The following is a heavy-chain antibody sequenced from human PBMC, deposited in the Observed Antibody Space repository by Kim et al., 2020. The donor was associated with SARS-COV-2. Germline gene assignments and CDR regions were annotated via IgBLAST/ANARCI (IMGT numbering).Heavy chain of an antibody. D-gene: IGHD3-3*01. CDR2: LSGSGDST. Sequence: GGSLRLSCAASGFIFSGYAMSWVRQAPGKGLEWVSALSGSGDSTYYADSVKGRFIISRDNSKNTLILQMNSLRVEDTALYYCAKRSYYDFWSGHANFDRWGQGTLVTVSS. V-gene: IGHV3-23*01. CDR3: AKRSYYDFWSGHANFDR. CDR1: GFIFSGYA. J-gene: IGHJ4*02.